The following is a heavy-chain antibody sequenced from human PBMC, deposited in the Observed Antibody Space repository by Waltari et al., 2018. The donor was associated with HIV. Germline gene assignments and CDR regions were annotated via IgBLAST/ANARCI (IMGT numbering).Heavy chain of an antibody. CDR2: IGSSGSST. V-gene: IGHV3-11*05. Sequence: QVQLVESGGGLVKPGGSLRLSCAASGFIFSDYYMSWIRQDPGKGLKWVSYIGSSGSSTISADSVKGRFTISRDNDKNFLYLQIDNLTVDDTAVYYCAREGKWLQFNAFDIWGQGTVVTVSS. CDR1: GFIFSDYY. CDR3: AREGKWLQFNAFDI. D-gene: IGHD5-12*01. J-gene: IGHJ3*02.